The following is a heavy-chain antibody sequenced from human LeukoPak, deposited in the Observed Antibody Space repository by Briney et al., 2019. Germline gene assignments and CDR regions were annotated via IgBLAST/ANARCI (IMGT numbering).Heavy chain of an antibody. CDR1: GFTFSSYE. D-gene: IGHD5-12*01. J-gene: IGHJ4*02. CDR2: ISSSGSTI. Sequence: GGSLRLSCAAPGFTFSSYEMNWVRQAPGKRLEWVSYISSSGSTIYYADSVKGRFTISRDNAKNSLYLQMNSLRAEDTAVYYCARLTTIEVDYWGQGTLVTVSS. V-gene: IGHV3-48*03. CDR3: ARLTTIEVDY.